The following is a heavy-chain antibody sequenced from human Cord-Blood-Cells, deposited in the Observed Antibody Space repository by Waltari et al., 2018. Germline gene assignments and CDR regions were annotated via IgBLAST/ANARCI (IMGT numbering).Heavy chain of an antibody. J-gene: IGHJ2*01. CDR1: GYTFTGYY. Sequence: QVQLVQSGAEVKKPGASVKVSCKASGYTFTGYYMHWVRQAPGQGLEWMGLINPNSGGTHYAQKDQGRVTMTRDTSISTAYMELSRLRSDDTAVYYCAVSNWGEDGYFDLWGRGTLVTVSS. CDR3: AVSNWGEDGYFDL. V-gene: IGHV1-2*02. D-gene: IGHD7-27*01. CDR2: INPNSGGT.